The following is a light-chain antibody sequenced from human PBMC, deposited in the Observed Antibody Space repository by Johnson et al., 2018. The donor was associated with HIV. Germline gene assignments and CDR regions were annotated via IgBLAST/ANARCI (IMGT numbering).Light chain of an antibody. CDR1: SSNIGNNY. Sequence: QSVLTQPPSVSAAPGQKVTISCSGSSSNIGNNYVSWYQQLPGTAPKLLIYDNNKRPSGTPDRFSGSQSGTSATLGITGLQTGDEADYYCGTWDNYVFGTGTKVTVL. J-gene: IGLJ1*01. V-gene: IGLV1-51*01. CDR2: DNN. CDR3: GTWDNYV.